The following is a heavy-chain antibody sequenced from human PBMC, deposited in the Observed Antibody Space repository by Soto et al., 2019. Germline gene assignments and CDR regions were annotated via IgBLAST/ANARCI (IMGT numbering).Heavy chain of an antibody. D-gene: IGHD2-8*01. J-gene: IGHJ6*02. CDR2: ISYDGSSE. Sequence: QVQMVESGGGVVQPGRSLRLTCSASGFLFSDFGMHWVRQAPGKVLEWVAVISYDGSSEYYAESVKGRFTISRDDSDHTLYLQMTSLRPGDAAVYDCSRAGYCTRGNCYNYYSYGMDVWGQGTTVTVSS. CDR3: SRAGYCTRGNCYNYYSYGMDV. CDR1: GFLFSDFG. V-gene: IGHV3-30*03.